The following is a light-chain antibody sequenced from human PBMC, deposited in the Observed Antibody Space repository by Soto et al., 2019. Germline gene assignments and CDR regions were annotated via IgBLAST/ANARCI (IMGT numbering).Light chain of an antibody. V-gene: IGKV3-15*01. CDR1: QSVSSN. Sequence: EIVMTQSPATLSVSPGERATLSCRASQSVSSNLAWYQQKPGQAPRLLIYGASTRATGFPARFSGSRSGTEFTLTISRLQSEDFAVYYCQHYNNWPRTFGQGTKVEIK. CDR3: QHYNNWPRT. J-gene: IGKJ1*01. CDR2: GAS.